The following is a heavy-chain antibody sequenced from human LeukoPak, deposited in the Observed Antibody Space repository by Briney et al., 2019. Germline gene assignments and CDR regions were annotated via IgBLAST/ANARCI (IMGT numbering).Heavy chain of an antibody. CDR1: GGSISSYY. Sequence: ETLSLTCTVSGGSISSYYMSWVRQAPGKGLEWVSVIYTAGSTYYADSVKGRFTISRDNSKNTLYLQMNSLRAKDTAVYYCATVLSSRFDYWGQGTLVTVSS. V-gene: IGHV3-53*01. D-gene: IGHD6-13*01. J-gene: IGHJ4*02. CDR3: ATVLSSRFDY. CDR2: IYTAGST.